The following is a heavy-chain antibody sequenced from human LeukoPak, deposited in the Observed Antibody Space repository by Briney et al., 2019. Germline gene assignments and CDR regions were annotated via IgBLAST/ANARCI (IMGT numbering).Heavy chain of an antibody. CDR1: GFTFSSYS. V-gene: IGHV3-21*01. D-gene: IGHD3-22*01. Sequence: PGGSLRLSCAASGFTFSSYSMNSVRQAPGKGLEWVSSISSSSSYIYYADSVKGRFTISRDNAKNSLYLQMNSQRAEDTAVYYCASNQEYYYDSSGFVLDYWGQGTLVTVSS. CDR2: ISSSSSYI. J-gene: IGHJ4*02. CDR3: ASNQEYYYDSSGFVLDY.